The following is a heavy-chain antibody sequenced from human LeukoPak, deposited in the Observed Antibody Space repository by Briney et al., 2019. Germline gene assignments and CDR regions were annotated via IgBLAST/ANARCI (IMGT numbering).Heavy chain of an antibody. CDR2: ISYDGSNK. J-gene: IGHJ4*02. CDR1: GFTFSSYA. Sequence: PGGSLRLSCAASGFTFSSYAMHWVRQAPGKGLEWVAVISYDGSNKYYADSVKGRFTISRDNSKNTLYLQMNSLRAEDTAVYYCAGDSILDYWGQGTLVTVSS. V-gene: IGHV3-30*01. CDR3: AGDSILDY.